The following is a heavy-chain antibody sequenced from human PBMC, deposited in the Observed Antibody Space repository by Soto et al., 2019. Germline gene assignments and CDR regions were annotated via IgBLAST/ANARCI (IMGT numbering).Heavy chain of an antibody. D-gene: IGHD1-26*01. CDR2: IYWADIK. CDR3: ALRQRSGATWFQP. Sequence: QITLKESGPTLVKPTQTLTLTCMFSVLSLSTSGVGVRWFRRPPGKALEWLALIYWADIKRYSPSLNSRLTITKDTSKNHVGLTMTNIDPVDTVTYYCALRQRSGATWFQPWGQGTLVTF. J-gene: IGHJ5*02. V-gene: IGHV2-5*02. CDR1: VLSLSTSGVG.